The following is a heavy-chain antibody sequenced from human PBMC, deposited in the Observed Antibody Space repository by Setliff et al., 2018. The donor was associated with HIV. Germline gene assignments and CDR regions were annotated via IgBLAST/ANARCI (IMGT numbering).Heavy chain of an antibody. CDR2: VIPNSGKT. J-gene: IGHJ6*03. CDR3: ARDLAYCSGGSCYRPFIYYFYYMDV. D-gene: IGHD2-15*01. V-gene: IGHV1-2*02. CDR1: GFSFDDYY. Sequence: ASVKVSCKASGFSFDDYYIHWVRQAPGQGLEWMGCVIPNSGKTYYAQEFQGRVTMTSDTSINTAYMEVSWLTSDDTDIYYCARDLAYCSGGSCYRPFIYYFYYMDVWGKGATVTVSS.